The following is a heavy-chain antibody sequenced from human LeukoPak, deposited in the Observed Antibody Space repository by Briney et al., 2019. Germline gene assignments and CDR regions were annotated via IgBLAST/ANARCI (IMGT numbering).Heavy chain of an antibody. D-gene: IGHD7-27*01. V-gene: IGHV3-66*01. Sequence: GGSLRLSCAASGFTVSSNYMSWVRQAPGKGLEWVSVIYSGGSTYCADSVKGRFTISRDNSKNTLYLQMNSLRAEDTAVYYCARVAWGSYYFDYWGQGTLVTVSS. J-gene: IGHJ4*02. CDR1: GFTVSSNY. CDR3: ARVAWGSYYFDY. CDR2: IYSGGST.